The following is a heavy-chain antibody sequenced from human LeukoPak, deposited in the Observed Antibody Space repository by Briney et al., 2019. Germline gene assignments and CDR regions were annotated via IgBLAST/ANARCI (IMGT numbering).Heavy chain of an antibody. CDR2: ISSSSSYI. Sequence: GGSLRLSCAASGFTFSSYSMNWVRQAPGKGLEWVSSISSSSSYIYYADSVKGRFTISRDNAKNSLYLQMNSLRAEDTAVYYCARGGLLWFGDMARGSQWFGRWGQGTLVTVSS. CDR1: GFTFSSYS. J-gene: IGHJ5*02. D-gene: IGHD3-10*01. V-gene: IGHV3-21*04. CDR3: ARGGLLWFGDMARGSQWFGR.